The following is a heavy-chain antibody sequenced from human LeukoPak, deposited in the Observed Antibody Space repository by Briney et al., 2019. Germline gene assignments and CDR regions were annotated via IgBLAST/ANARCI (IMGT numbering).Heavy chain of an antibody. J-gene: IGHJ5*02. Sequence: GASVKVSCKASGYTFTGYYMHWVRQAPGQGLEWMGWINPHSGGTNYAQKFQGRVTMTRDTSISTAYMELSRLRSDDTAVYYCARDLLMYYSGSGESTWGQGALVTVSS. CDR1: GYTFTGYY. CDR2: INPHSGGT. D-gene: IGHD3-10*01. CDR3: ARDLLMYYSGSGEST. V-gene: IGHV1-2*02.